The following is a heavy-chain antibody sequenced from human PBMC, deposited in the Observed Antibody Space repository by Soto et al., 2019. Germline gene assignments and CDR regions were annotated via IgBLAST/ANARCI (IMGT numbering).Heavy chain of an antibody. CDR1: GYSFTSYY. CDR2: INPSGGST. V-gene: IGHV1-46*01. J-gene: IGHJ4*02. Sequence: GASVKVSCKASGYSFTSYYMHWVRQAPGQGLEWMGIINPSGGSTSYAHNFHGRVTMTRDTSTSTLYMELSSLRSEDTAAYYCARSRDYYFDYWGQGTLVTVSS. CDR3: ARSRDYYFDY.